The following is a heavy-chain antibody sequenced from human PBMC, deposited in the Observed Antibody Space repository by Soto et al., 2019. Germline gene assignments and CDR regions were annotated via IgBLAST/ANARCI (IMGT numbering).Heavy chain of an antibody. V-gene: IGHV4-4*02. J-gene: IGHJ5*02. Sequence: PSETLSLTCAVSGVSISSRNCWSWVRQPPGKGLEWIGEIHPSGNTNSNPSLKSRVTMSVDESKNQFSLKLTSVTAADTAVYYCSKVDAEYFVSRGDRWFDPWGQRTLVTVSS. D-gene: IGHD2-21*01. CDR3: SKVDAEYFVSRGDRWFDP. CDR2: IHPSGNT. CDR1: GVSISSRNC.